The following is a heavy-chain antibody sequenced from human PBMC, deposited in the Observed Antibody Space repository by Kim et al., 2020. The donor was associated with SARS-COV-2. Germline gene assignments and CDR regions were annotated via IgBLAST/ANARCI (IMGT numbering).Heavy chain of an antibody. D-gene: IGHD2-21*02. V-gene: IGHV3-9*01. J-gene: IGHJ3*01. Sequence: VKGRVTITRDNAENALYLQMNSLRVEDTAVYYCAKDMREKSDSPGFDVWGQGTMVTVSS. CDR3: AKDMREKSDSPGFDV.